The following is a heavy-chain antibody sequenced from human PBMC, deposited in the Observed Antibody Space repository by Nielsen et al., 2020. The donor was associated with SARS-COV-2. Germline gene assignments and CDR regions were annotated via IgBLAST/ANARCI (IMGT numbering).Heavy chain of an antibody. J-gene: IGHJ4*02. CDR1: GFTFSSYA. CDR3: VESVGYSSSWFFDY. CDR2: ISYDGSNK. Sequence: GESLKISCAASGFTFSSYAMHWVRQAPGKGLEWVAVISYDGSNKYYADSVKGRFTISRDNSKNTLYLQMNSLRAEDTAVYYCVESVGYSSSWFFDYWGQGTLVTVSS. D-gene: IGHD6-13*01. V-gene: IGHV3-30-3*01.